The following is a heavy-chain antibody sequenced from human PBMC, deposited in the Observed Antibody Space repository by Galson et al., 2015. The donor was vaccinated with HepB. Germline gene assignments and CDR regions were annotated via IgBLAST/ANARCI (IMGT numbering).Heavy chain of an antibody. CDR2: IYYSGST. Sequence: SETLSLTCTVSGGSISSSSYYWGWIRQPPGKGLEWIGSIYYSGSTYYNPSLKSRVTISVDTSKNQFSLKLSSVTAADTAVYYCARHRHRRDIVVVPAAMFDYWGQGTLVTVSS. CDR1: GGSISSSSYY. J-gene: IGHJ4*02. V-gene: IGHV4-39*01. D-gene: IGHD2-2*01. CDR3: ARHRHRRDIVVVPAAMFDY.